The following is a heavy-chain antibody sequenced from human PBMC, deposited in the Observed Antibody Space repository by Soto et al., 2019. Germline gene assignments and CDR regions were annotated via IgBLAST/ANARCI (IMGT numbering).Heavy chain of an antibody. CDR2: ISAYNGNT. D-gene: IGHD6-13*01. J-gene: IGHJ3*02. V-gene: IGHV1-18*01. CDR3: ARSSSSWQYHDAFDI. CDR1: GYTFTSYG. Sequence: QVQLVQSGAEVKKPGASVKVSCKASGYTFTSYGISWVRQAPGQGLEWMGWISAYNGNTNYAQKLQGRVTMTTDTYTSTAYMELRRLRSDDTAVYYCARSSSSWQYHDAFDIWGQGTMVTVSS.